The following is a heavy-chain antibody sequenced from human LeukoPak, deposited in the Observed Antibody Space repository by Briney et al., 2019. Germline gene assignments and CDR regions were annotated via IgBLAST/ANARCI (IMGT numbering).Heavy chain of an antibody. CDR2: ISSRSSYYI. V-gene: IGHV3-21*01. CDR1: GFTFNTYS. J-gene: IGHJ4*02. Sequence: GGSLRLSCAASGFTFNTYSMNWVRQAPGKGLEWVSSISSRSSYYIYYADSVKGRFTISRDNAKNSLYLQMDSLRAEDTAVYYCVRDPHIVVVPAARVYYFDYWGQGTLGTVSS. D-gene: IGHD2-2*01. CDR3: VRDPHIVVVPAARVYYFDY.